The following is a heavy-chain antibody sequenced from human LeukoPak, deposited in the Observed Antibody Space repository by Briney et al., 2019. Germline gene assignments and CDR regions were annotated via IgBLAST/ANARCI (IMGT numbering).Heavy chain of an antibody. CDR1: GFTFSSYG. J-gene: IGHJ6*02. CDR2: ISYDGSNK. V-gene: IGHV3-30*18. CDR3: AKEYSSGWVPYYYYGMDV. D-gene: IGHD6-19*01. Sequence: AGRSLRLSCAASGFTFSSYGMHWVRQAPGKGLEWVAVISYDGSNKYYADSVKGRFTISRDNSKNTLYLQMNSLRAEDTAVYYCAKEYSSGWVPYYYYGMDVWGQGTTSPSP.